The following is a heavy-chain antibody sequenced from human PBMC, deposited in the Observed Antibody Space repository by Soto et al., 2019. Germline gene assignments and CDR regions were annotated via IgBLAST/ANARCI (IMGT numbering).Heavy chain of an antibody. CDR1: VGSFSGYY. CDR3: AREAVARDSSGQLEY. D-gene: IGHD3-22*01. V-gene: IGHV4-34*01. Sequence: SETLSLTCAVYVGSFSGYYWSWIRHPPGKGLEWIGEINHSGSTNYNPSLKSRVTISVDTSKNQFSLKLSSVTAADTAVYYCAREAVARDSSGQLEYWGQGTLVIVS. CDR2: INHSGST. J-gene: IGHJ4*02.